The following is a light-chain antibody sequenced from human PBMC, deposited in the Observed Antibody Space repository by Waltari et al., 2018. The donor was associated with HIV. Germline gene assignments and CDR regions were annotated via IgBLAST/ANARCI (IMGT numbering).Light chain of an antibody. CDR3: ASFTSGRLNV. J-gene: IGLJ1*01. CDR1: SSDVGAYEY. V-gene: IGLV2-14*03. Sequence: QSALTQPASVSGSPGPSITISCTGTSSDVGAYEYVSWYQQHPGKVPKLLIYDFYNRPSLISNRFSGSKAGNTASLPISGLQAEDEAAYYCASFTSGRLNVFGTGTKVTVL. CDR2: DFY.